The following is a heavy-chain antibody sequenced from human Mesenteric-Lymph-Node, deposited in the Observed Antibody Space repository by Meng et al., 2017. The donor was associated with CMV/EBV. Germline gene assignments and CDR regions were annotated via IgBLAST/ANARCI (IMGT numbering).Heavy chain of an antibody. Sequence: SVKVSCKASGYTFTSYAISWVRQAPGQGLEWMGGIIPILGIANYAQKFQGRVTITADKSTSTAYMELSSLRSEDTAVYYCARVRPPSSDIVVVPAAGVLLDYWGQGTLVTVSS. D-gene: IGHD2-2*01. V-gene: IGHV1-69*10. CDR1: GYTFTSYA. J-gene: IGHJ4*02. CDR3: ARVRPPSSDIVVVPAAGVLLDY. CDR2: IIPILGIA.